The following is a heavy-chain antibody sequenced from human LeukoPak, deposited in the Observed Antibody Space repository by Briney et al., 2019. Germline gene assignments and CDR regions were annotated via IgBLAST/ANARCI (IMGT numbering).Heavy chain of an antibody. CDR3: AKGTVTGTYFDY. Sequence: RGALRVSSAASRFTLSSYAMYSVCEAPGKGLGWVAVISYDGSNKYYADSVKGRFTISRDNPKNTLYLQMNSLRAEDTAVYYCAKGTVTGTYFDYWGQGTLVTVSS. V-gene: IGHV3-30-3*01. D-gene: IGHD6-19*01. J-gene: IGHJ4*02. CDR1: RFTLSSYA. CDR2: ISYDGSNK.